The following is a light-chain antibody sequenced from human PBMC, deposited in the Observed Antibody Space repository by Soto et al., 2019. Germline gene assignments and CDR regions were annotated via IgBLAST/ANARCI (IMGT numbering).Light chain of an antibody. J-gene: IGKJ2*01. CDR2: AAS. V-gene: IGKV1-39*01. CDR1: QSINSY. CDR3: QESYTSRRT. Sequence: DIQMTQSPSSLSASVGDRVTITCRASQSINSYLSWYQQNPGKAPSLLIYAASNLQGGVPSRFSGSGSGAAFTLTITSLQHEDFATYYCQESYTSRRTFGQGTNLEI.